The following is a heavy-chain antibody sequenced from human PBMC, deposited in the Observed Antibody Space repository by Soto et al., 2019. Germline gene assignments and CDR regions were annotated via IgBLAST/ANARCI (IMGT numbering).Heavy chain of an antibody. CDR2: MNPNSGNT. Sequence: QVQLVQSGAEVKKPGASVKVSCKASGYTFTSYDINWVRQATGQGLEWMGWMNPNSGNTGYAQKLQGRVTMTRKTSTRTAYMEPISLRAEDTAVYDCTRKHSSTWRFDYWAQGTLVTFSS. D-gene: IGHD6-13*01. CDR3: TRKHSSTWRFDY. J-gene: IGHJ4*02. V-gene: IGHV1-8*01. CDR1: GYTFTSYD.